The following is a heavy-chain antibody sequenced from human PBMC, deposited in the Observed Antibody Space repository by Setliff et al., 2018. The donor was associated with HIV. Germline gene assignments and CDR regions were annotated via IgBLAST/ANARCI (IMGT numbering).Heavy chain of an antibody. CDR2: INPNSGGT. CDR3: ARDLRIAVAGTIYYYGMDV. CDR1: GYTFTGYY. D-gene: IGHD6-19*01. Sequence: ASVKVSCKASGYTFTGYYMHWVRQAPGQGLEWMGRINPNSGGTNYAQKFQGRVTMTRDTSMNTAYMELSRLRSDDTAVYYCARDLRIAVAGTIYYYGMDVWGQGTTVTVSS. J-gene: IGHJ6*02. V-gene: IGHV1-2*06.